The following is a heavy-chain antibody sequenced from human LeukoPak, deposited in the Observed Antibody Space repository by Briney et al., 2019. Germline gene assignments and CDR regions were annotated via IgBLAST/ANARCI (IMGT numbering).Heavy chain of an antibody. CDR1: GFTFSSCE. V-gene: IGHV3-23*01. D-gene: IGHD3-10*01. CDR2: ISGSGGST. Sequence: GGSLRLSCGASGFTFSSCEMNWVRQAPGKGLEWVSSISGSGGSTYYADSVKGRFTISRDNSKNTLYLQMNSLRAEDTAVYYCARKAGYYYGSGDYWGQGTLVTVSS. J-gene: IGHJ4*02. CDR3: ARKAGYYYGSGDY.